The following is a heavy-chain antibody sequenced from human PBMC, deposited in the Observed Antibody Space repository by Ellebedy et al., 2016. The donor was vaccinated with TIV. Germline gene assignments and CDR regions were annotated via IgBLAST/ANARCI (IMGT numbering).Heavy chain of an antibody. Sequence: SETLSLXCSVSHYAISGGYYWGWLRQSPGKGLEWIGSMFHSGSTYYNPSLKSRVTMSVDTSKNQLSLKVRSVTAADTAIYYCARMTSRGFSTPAYWGQGTLVTVSS. J-gene: IGHJ4*02. D-gene: IGHD6-19*01. CDR1: HYAISGGYY. CDR3: ARMTSRGFSTPAY. V-gene: IGHV4-38-2*02. CDR2: MFHSGST.